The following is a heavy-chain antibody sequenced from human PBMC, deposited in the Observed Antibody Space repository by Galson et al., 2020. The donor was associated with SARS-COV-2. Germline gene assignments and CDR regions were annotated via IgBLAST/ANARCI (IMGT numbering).Heavy chain of an antibody. CDR3: ASARGYYGSGSYYTFDY. CDR2: INPNSGGT. J-gene: IGHJ4*02. Sequence: ASVKVSYKASGYTFTGYYMHWVRQAPGQGLEWMGWINPNSGGTNYAQKFQGRVVMTRDTSISTAYMELSRLRSDDTAVYYCASARGYYGSGSYYTFDYWGQGTLVTVSS. V-gene: IGHV1-2*02. CDR1: GYTFTGYY. D-gene: IGHD3-10*01.